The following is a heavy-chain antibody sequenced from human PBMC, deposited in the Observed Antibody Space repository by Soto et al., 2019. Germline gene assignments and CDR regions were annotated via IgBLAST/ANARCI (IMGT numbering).Heavy chain of an antibody. D-gene: IGHD5-12*01. V-gene: IGHV3-64D*08. CDR2: IGDNGDTT. CDR3: VNGAGWLHDFDH. J-gene: IGHJ4*02. CDR1: GFTFSTHP. Sequence: GGSLRLSCSASGFTFSTHPMHWVRQAPGKGLEYISRIGDNGDTTYYADSVKGRFAISRDNSENTLYLQMSSLRTEDTAVYFCVNGAGWLHDFDHWGQGTLVTVSS.